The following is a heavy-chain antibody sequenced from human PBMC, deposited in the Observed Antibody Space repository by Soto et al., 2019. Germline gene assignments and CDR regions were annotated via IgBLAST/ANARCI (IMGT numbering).Heavy chain of an antibody. V-gene: IGHV1-69*13. Sequence: GASVKVSCKASGGTFSSYAISWVRQAPGQGLEWMGGIIPIFGTANYAQKFQGRVTITADESTSTAYMELSSLRSEDTAVYYCARMVYYYDSSGIIYYHGMDVWGQGTTVTVSS. CDR3: ARMVYYYDSSGIIYYHGMDV. CDR2: IIPIFGTA. D-gene: IGHD3-22*01. CDR1: GGTFSSYA. J-gene: IGHJ6*02.